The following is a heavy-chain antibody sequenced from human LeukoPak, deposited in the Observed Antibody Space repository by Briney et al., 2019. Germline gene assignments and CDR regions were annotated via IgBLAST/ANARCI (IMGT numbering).Heavy chain of an antibody. V-gene: IGHV1-8*03. Sequence: ASVKVSCKASGYTFTSYDINWVRQATGQELEWMGWMNPNSGNTGYAQRFQGRVTITRNTSISTAYMELSSLRSEDTAVYYCARDSDPDYYYYYMDVWGKGTTVTISS. CDR2: MNPNSGNT. CDR1: GYTFTSYD. CDR3: ARDSDPDYYYYYMDV. J-gene: IGHJ6*03.